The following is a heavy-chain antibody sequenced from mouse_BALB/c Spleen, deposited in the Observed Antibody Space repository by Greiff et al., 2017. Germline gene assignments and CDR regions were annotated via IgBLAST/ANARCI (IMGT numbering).Heavy chain of an antibody. CDR1: GYTFTSYW. J-gene: IGHJ4*01. D-gene: IGHD2-2*01. V-gene: IGHV1S22*01. CDR2: IYPGSGST. CDR3: TRSGGYDDAMDY. Sequence: LQQPGSELVRPGASVKLSCKASGYTFTSYWMHWVKQRHGQGLEWIGNIYPGSGSTNYDEKFKSKGTLTVDTSSSTAYMHLSSLTSEDSAVYYCTRSGGYDDAMDYWGQGTSVTVSS.